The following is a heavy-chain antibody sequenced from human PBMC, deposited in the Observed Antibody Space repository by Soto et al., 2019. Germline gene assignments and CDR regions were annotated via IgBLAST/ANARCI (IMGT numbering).Heavy chain of an antibody. Sequence: QVQLMQSGAEVRKPGASVKVSCKASGYTFTDYDINWVRQATGQGLEWLGWMTPKSGYTGYAQKFQGRVTLTRDTSRGTAYMELSSLTSEDTAVYYCTRNLYNTGDFDHWGQVTLVTVSS. J-gene: IGHJ4*02. CDR2: MTPKSGYT. V-gene: IGHV1-8*02. CDR3: TRNLYNTGDFDH. CDR1: GYTFTDYD. D-gene: IGHD1-20*01.